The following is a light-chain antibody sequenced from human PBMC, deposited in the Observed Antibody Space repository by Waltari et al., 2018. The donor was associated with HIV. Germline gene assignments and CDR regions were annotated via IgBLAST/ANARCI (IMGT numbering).Light chain of an antibody. CDR3: ATWDDSLNGHVV. V-gene: IGLV1-44*01. CDR2: TNT. Sequence: QSVLTPPPSASGTPGQRVTISCSGSSSNIGDNTVNWYQQLPGTAPKLLIYTNTQRPSGVPDRFSGSKSGTSASLAISGLQSEDEADYYCATWDDSLNGHVVFGGGTKLTVL. J-gene: IGLJ2*01. CDR1: SSNIGDNT.